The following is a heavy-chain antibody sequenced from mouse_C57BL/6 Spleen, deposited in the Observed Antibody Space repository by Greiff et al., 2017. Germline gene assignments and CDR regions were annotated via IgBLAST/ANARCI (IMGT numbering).Heavy chain of an antibody. D-gene: IGHD1-1*01. Sequence: QVQLQQPGAELVMPGASVKLSCKASGYTFTSYWMHWVKQRPGQGLEWIGEIDPSDSYTNYNQKFKGKSTLTVDKSSSTAYMQLSSLTSEDSAVYYCARSGRLYYFDYWGQGTTLTVSS. CDR1: GYTFTSYW. CDR3: ARSGRLYYFDY. CDR2: IDPSDSYT. J-gene: IGHJ2*01. V-gene: IGHV1-69*01.